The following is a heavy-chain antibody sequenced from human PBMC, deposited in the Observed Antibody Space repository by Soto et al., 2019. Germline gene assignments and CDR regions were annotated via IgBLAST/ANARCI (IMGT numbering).Heavy chain of an antibody. V-gene: IGHV1-46*03. CDR2: INPSGGST. J-gene: IGHJ4*02. CDR1: GYTFTSYY. D-gene: IGHD3-10*01. Sequence: QVQLVQSGAEVKKPGASVKVSCKASGYTFTSYYMHWVRQAPGQGLEWMGIINPSGGSTSYAQKFRGRVTMTRDTSTRTVYMELSSLRSEDRAVYYCARDGPGFGELLGDWGQGTLVTVSS. CDR3: ARDGPGFGELLGD.